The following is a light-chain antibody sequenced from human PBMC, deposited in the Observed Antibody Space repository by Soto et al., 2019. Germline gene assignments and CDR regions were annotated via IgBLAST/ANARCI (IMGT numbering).Light chain of an antibody. J-gene: IGKJ5*01. V-gene: IGKV3-11*01. CDR2: DAS. CDR3: QQRSNWPIT. Sequence: EIVLTQSPATLSLSPGETATLSCRASENVRGYLVWYQHKPGQTPRLLIYDASKRATGIPARFSGSGSGTDLTLTISSLEPEDSAIYYCQQRSNWPITFGQGTRLEIK. CDR1: ENVRGY.